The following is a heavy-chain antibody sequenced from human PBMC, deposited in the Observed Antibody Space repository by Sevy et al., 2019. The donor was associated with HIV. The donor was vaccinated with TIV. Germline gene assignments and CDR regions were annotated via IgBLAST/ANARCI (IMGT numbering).Heavy chain of an antibody. CDR1: GYTFTGYY. CDR2: INPNSGGT. V-gene: IGHV1-2*02. D-gene: IGHD3-22*01. J-gene: IGHJ3*02. CDR3: ARRGLWNYVCRGYYVGRHAFDI. Sequence: ASVKVSCKASGYTFTGYYMHWVRQAPGQGLEWMGWINPNSGGTNYAQKFQGRVTMTRETSIGTAYMELSRLRSDDTAVYYCARRGLWNYVCRGYYVGRHAFDIWGQGKMVTVSS.